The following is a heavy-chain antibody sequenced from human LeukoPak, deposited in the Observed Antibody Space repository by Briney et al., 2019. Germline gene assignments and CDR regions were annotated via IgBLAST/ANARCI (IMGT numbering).Heavy chain of an antibody. CDR2: ISYDGKNQ. CDR3: ASGPSTVTRDYFDY. CDR1: GITFSTYA. V-gene: IGHV3-30*04. J-gene: IGHJ4*02. Sequence: GTSLRLSCAASGITFSTYAMHWFRQAPGKGPEWVAVISYDGKNQKYADSVRGRLTISRDNSKNTLYLQMNSLRGEDTAVYYYASGPSTVTRDYFDYWGQGTLVTVSS. D-gene: IGHD4-17*01.